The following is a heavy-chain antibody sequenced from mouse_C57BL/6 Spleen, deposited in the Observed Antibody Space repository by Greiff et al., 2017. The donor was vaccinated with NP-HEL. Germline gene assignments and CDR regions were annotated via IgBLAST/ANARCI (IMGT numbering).Heavy chain of an antibody. CDR2: ISSGGSYT. D-gene: IGHD1-1*01. Sequence: EVQLQESGGDLVKPGGSLKLSCAASGFTFSSYGMSWVRQTPDKRLEWVATISSGGSYTYYPDSLKGRFTISRDNAKNTLYLQMSSLKSKDTAMYYCARPPLTTVESAWFAYWGHGTLVTVSA. J-gene: IGHJ3*01. CDR3: ARPPLTTVESAWFAY. V-gene: IGHV5-6*01. CDR1: GFTFSSYG.